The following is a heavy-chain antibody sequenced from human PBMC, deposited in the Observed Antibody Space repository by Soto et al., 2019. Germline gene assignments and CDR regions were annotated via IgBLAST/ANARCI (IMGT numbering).Heavy chain of an antibody. Sequence: QVQLVQSGAEVKKPGASVKVSCKASGYTFTSYGISWVRQAPGQGLEWMGWISAYNGNTKYAQKLQGRVTLTTDTSTRTAYIELGSLRSDGATVHSCARDSPPADHCSHGTLVTVSS. J-gene: IGHJ4*01. CDR2: ISAYNGNT. CDR3: ARDSPPADH. V-gene: IGHV1-18*01. CDR1: GYTFTSYG.